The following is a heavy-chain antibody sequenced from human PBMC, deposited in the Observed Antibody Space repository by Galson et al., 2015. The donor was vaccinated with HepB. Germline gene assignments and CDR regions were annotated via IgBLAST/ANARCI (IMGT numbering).Heavy chain of an antibody. J-gene: IGHJ6*02. V-gene: IGHV5-51*03. D-gene: IGHD7-27*01. CDR3: ARVHSGDFYYYGMDV. CDR1: AYTFNTYW. CDR2: IYPGDSDT. Sequence: QSGAEVKKPGESLTISCKASAYTFNTYWIAWVRQMPGKGLECMGIIYPGDSDTRYSPSFQGQVTISADKSISTAYLQWSSLKASDTAMYYCARVHSGDFYYYGMDVWGQGTTVTVSS.